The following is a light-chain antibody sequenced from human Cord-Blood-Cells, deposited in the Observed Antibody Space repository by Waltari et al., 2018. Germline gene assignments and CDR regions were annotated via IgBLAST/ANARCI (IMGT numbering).Light chain of an antibody. Sequence: SYVLTQPPSVSVAPGKTARITRGGNNLGSKSVHWYQQKPGQAPVLVIDYDSDRPSGIPERFSGSNSGNTATLTISRVEAGDEADYYCQVWDSSSDHKVFGTGTKVTVL. CDR2: YDS. J-gene: IGLJ1*01. CDR1: NLGSKS. CDR3: QVWDSSSDHKV. V-gene: IGLV3-21*04.